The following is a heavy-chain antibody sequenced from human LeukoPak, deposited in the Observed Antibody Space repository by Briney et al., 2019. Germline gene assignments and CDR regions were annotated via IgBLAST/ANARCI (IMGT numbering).Heavy chain of an antibody. CDR3: AISGYDPGVLAG. CDR2: ISAYNGNT. V-gene: IGHV1-18*01. J-gene: IGHJ4*02. CDR1: GYTFTSYG. D-gene: IGHD5-12*01. Sequence: ASVKVSCEASGYTFTSYGISWVRQAPGQGLEWMGWISAYNGNTNYAQKLQGRVTMTTDTSTSTAYMELRSLRSDDTAVYYCAISGYDPGVLAGWGQGTLVTVSS.